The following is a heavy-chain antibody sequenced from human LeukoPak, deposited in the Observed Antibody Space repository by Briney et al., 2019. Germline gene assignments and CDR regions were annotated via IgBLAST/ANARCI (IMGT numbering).Heavy chain of an antibody. CDR3: AKAPVTSCRGAFCYPFDY. CDR2: ISGSGGST. V-gene: IGHV3-23*01. J-gene: IGHJ4*02. D-gene: IGHD2-15*01. CDR1: GFTFSSYG. Sequence: GGSLRLSCAASGFTFSSYGMSWVRQAPGKGLEWVSAISGSGGSTYYADSVKGRFTISRDNSKNTLYLQMNSLRAEDAAVYYCAKAPVTSCRGAFCYPFDYWGQGTLVTVSS.